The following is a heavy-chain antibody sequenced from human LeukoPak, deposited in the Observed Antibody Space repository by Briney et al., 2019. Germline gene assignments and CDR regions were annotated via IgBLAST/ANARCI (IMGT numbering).Heavy chain of an antibody. CDR1: GGSLYGFY. J-gene: IGHJ5*02. V-gene: IGHV4-34*01. CDR2: GSDRGGT. CDR3: AKNGQSGFSFDP. D-gene: IGHD3-3*01. Sequence: SETLSLTCAVYGGSLYGFYWSWIRQSPGKGLEWIGEGSDRGGTKYNPSLRGRVTISADPSKNQFSLNLFSVTAADTAVYHCAKNGQSGFSFDPWGQGTLVTVSS.